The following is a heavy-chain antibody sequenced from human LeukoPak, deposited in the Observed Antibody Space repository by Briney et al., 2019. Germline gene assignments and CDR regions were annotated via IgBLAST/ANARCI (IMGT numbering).Heavy chain of an antibody. CDR2: ISGSGGST. Sequence: PGGSLRLSCAASGFTFSSYAMSWVRQAPGKGLEWVSAISGSGGSTYYADSVKGRFTISRDNSKNTLYLQMNSLRAEDTAVYYCAKGVGYCSSTSCSIGGWFDPWGQGTLVTVSS. CDR3: AKGVGYCSSTSCSIGGWFDP. J-gene: IGHJ5*02. CDR1: GFTFSSYA. V-gene: IGHV3-23*01. D-gene: IGHD2-2*01.